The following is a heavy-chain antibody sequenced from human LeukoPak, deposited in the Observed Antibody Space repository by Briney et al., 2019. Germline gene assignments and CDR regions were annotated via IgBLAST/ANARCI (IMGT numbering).Heavy chain of an antibody. CDR2: IKQDGSER. V-gene: IGHV3-7*01. CDR1: GFSMSVYW. D-gene: IGHD3-22*01. J-gene: IGHJ4*02. CDR3: ARDWGAYYHFFDY. Sequence: RGSLRLSCEASGFSMSVYWMSRVRQAPGKALEWVGNIKQDGSERNYVDSVKGRFTISRDNAKESLYLQMNSLRAEDTAVYYCARDWGAYYHFFDYWGQGTLVTVSS.